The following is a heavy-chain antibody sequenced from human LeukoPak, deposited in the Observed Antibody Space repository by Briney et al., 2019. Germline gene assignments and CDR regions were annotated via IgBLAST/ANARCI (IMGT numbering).Heavy chain of an antibody. J-gene: IGHJ4*02. Sequence: GGSLRLSCAASGFTFSSYSIYWVRQAPGKGLEWVSYISSKSYNIYYADSVKGRFTISRDNAKNSVYLQMNSLRAEDTAVYYCARDKGVAGYVIAYWGQGTLVTVSS. CDR2: ISSKSYNI. V-gene: IGHV3-48*04. CDR1: GFTFSSYS. D-gene: IGHD6-19*01. CDR3: ARDKGVAGYVIAY.